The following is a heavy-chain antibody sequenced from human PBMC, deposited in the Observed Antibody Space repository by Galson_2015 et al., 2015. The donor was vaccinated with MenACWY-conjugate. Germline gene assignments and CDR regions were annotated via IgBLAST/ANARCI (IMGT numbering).Heavy chain of an antibody. V-gene: IGHV3-23*01. D-gene: IGHD5-18*01. Sequence: SLRLSCAASGFTFSSYAMSWVRQAPGKGLEWVSAISGSGGSTYYADSVKGRFTISRDNSKNTLYLQMNSLRAEDTAIYNCVKDWVATNTAMVSYFDYWGQGTLVTVSS. CDR3: VKDWVATNTAMVSYFDY. J-gene: IGHJ4*02. CDR1: GFTFSSYA. CDR2: ISGSGGST.